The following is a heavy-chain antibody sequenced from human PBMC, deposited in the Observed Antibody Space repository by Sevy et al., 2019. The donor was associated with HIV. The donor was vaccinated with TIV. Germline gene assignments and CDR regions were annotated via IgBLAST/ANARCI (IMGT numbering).Heavy chain of an antibody. D-gene: IGHD2-15*01. CDR2: IKEDGSES. V-gene: IGHV3-7*01. CDR3: ARHCSGGSCYSLLPHYYYGMDV. Sequence: GGSLRLSSAASGFTFNMYWMIWVRQAPGKGLEWVANIKEDGSESNYLDSVKGRFTISRDNAKESLYLQINSLRPEDTAVYYCARHCSGGSCYSLLPHYYYGMDVWGQGTTVTVSS. CDR1: GFTFNMYW. J-gene: IGHJ6*02.